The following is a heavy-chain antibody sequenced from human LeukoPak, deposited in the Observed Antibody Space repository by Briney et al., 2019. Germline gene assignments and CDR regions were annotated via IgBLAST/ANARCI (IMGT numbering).Heavy chain of an antibody. J-gene: IGHJ5*02. CDR1: GFTFTSYW. V-gene: IGHV3-7*01. CDR3: ARIYLKLASAS. CDR2: IKEDGSEK. Sequence: GGSLRLSCAASGFTFTSYWMSWVRQAPGKGLEWVANIKEDGSEKYYVDSVKGRFTISRDNAKNSVSLQMNSLRAEDTAVYYCARIYLKLASASWGQGTLVIVSS. D-gene: IGHD3-10*01.